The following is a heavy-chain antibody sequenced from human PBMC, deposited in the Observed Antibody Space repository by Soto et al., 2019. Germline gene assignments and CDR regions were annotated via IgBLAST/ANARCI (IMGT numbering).Heavy chain of an antibody. V-gene: IGHV1-69*13. Sequence: VASVKVSCKASGGTFSSYAISWVRQAPGQGLEWMGGIIPIFGTANYAQKFQGRVTIAADESTSTAYMELSSLRSEDTAVYYCARYKAAAGYYYYYGMDVWGQGTTVTVSS. J-gene: IGHJ6*02. CDR1: GGTFSSYA. D-gene: IGHD6-13*01. CDR3: ARYKAAAGYYYYYGMDV. CDR2: IIPIFGTA.